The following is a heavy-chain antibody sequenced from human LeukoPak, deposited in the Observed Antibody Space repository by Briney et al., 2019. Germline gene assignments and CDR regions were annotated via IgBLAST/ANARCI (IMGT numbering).Heavy chain of an antibody. V-gene: IGHV3-21*01. J-gene: IGHJ4*02. D-gene: IGHD1-26*01. CDR3: ARYSGTYRDY. CDR1: GFTFSNYN. Sequence: GGSLRLSRAASGFTFSNYNMNWVRQAPGKGLEWVSSISSSSTYIFYADSVKGRFAISRDNAKNSLYLQMSSLRAEDTAVYYCARYSGTYRDYWGQGTLVTVSS. CDR2: ISSSSTYI.